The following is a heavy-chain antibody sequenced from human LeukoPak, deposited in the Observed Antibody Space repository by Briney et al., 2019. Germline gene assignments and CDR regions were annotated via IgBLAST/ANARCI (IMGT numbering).Heavy chain of an antibody. CDR3: ARVALGRRWLQTSYYYGMDV. CDR1: GYTFTSYA. J-gene: IGHJ6*02. CDR2: IIPIFGTA. D-gene: IGHD5-24*01. Sequence: SVKVSCKASGYTFTSYAISWVRQAPGQGLEWMGGIIPIFGTANYAQKFQGRVTITADESTSTAYMELSSLRSEDTAVYYCARVALGRRWLQTSYYYGMDVWGQGTTVTVSS. V-gene: IGHV1-69*13.